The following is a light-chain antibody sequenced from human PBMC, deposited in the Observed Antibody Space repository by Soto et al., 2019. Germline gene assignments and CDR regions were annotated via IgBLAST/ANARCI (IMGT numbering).Light chain of an antibody. V-gene: IGKV1-9*01. CDR2: AAS. CDR3: QQLHSYPRT. J-gene: IGKJ1*01. CDR1: QGISSY. Sequence: IQLTQSPSSLSASVGDRVTITCRASQGISSYLAWYQQKPGKAPNLLIYAASTLQSGVPSRFSGSGSGTEFTLTISSLQPEDFATYYCQQLHSYPRTFGQGTKVEFK.